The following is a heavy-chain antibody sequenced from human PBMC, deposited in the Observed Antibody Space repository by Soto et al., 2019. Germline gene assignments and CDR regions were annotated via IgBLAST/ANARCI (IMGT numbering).Heavy chain of an antibody. D-gene: IGHD3-16*02. Sequence: PSETLSLTCTVSGVSISSHYWSWIRQPPGKGLEWIGYIYSSGSTDYNPSLKSRLTISVDTSKNQFSLKLSSVTAADTAVYYCARERGGYPAIWGQGTMVTVSS. J-gene: IGHJ3*02. CDR3: ARERGGYPAI. CDR1: GVSISSHY. V-gene: IGHV4-59*11. CDR2: IYSSGST.